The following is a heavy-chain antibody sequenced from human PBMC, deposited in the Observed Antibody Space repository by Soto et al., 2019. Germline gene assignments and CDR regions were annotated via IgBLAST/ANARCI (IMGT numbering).Heavy chain of an antibody. CDR3: ARAAARDDFWSGYNFDY. J-gene: IGHJ4*02. Sequence: ASVKVSCKASGYTFTSYGISWVRQAPGQGLEWMGWISAYNGNTNYAQKLQGRVTMTTDTSTSTAYMELRSLRSDDTAVYYCARAAARDDFWSGYNFDYWGQGTLVTVSS. V-gene: IGHV1-18*01. D-gene: IGHD3-3*01. CDR1: GYTFTSYG. CDR2: ISAYNGNT.